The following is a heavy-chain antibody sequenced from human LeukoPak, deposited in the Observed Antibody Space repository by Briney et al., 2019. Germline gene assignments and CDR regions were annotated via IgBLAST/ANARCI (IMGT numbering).Heavy chain of an antibody. CDR3: ATVMITFGGVIVHPRAFDY. J-gene: IGHJ4*02. CDR1: GYTLTELS. V-gene: IGHV1-24*01. D-gene: IGHD3-16*02. Sequence: GASVKVSCKVSGYTLTELSMHWVRQAPGKGLEWMGGFDPEDGETIYAQKFQGRVTMTEDTSTDTAYMELSSLRSEDTAVYYCATVMITFGGVIVHPRAFDYWGQGTLVIVSS. CDR2: FDPEDGET.